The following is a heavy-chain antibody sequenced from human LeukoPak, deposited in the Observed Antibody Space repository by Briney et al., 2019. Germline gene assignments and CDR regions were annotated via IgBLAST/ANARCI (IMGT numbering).Heavy chain of an antibody. J-gene: IGHJ5*02. Sequence: ASVKVSCKASGYTFTSYDINWVRQATGQGLEWMGWMNPNSGNTGYAQKFQGRVTMTRNTSISTAYMELSSLRSEDTAVYYCARALRYYYDSSGLNWFDPWGQGTLVTVSS. CDR3: ARALRYYYDSSGLNWFDP. CDR1: GYTFTSYD. CDR2: MNPNSGNT. D-gene: IGHD3-22*01. V-gene: IGHV1-8*01.